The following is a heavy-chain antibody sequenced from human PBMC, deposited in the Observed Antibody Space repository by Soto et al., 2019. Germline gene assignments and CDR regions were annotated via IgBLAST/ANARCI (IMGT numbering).Heavy chain of an antibody. CDR2: ISGSGGST. V-gene: IGHV3-23*01. J-gene: IGHJ4*02. CDR3: AKDPYDILTGLFDY. Sequence: GGSLRLSCAASGFTFSSYAMSWVRQAPGKGLEWVSAISGSGGSTYYADSVKGRFTISRDNSKNTLFLQMNSLRAEDTAVYYCAKDPYDILTGLFDYWGQGTLVTVSS. D-gene: IGHD3-9*01. CDR1: GFTFSSYA.